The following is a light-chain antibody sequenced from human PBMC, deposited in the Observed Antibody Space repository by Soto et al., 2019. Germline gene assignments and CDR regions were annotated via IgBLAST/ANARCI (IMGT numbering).Light chain of an antibody. J-gene: IGKJ5*01. CDR3: MQSIQVPIN. CDR2: ELS. V-gene: IGKV2D-29*01. CDR1: DSLLHSDGKTY. Sequence: EILMTPIPVSLSVSPGHPPSSSCKSSDSLLHSDGKTYLYWYLQKPGQPPHLLIYELSNRFSGVPDKFSGSGSGTDFTLKISRVEAEDVGVYYCMQSIQVPINCGQGPRREI.